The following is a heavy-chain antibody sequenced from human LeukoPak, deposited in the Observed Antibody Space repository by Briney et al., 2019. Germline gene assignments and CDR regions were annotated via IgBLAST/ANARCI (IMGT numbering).Heavy chain of an antibody. J-gene: IGHJ4*02. CDR2: IYSGCSGGST. CDR3: ARSPPRYDARFFDY. V-gene: IGHV3-53*01. CDR1: GFTVYYNY. D-gene: IGHD3-16*01. Sequence: GGSLRLSCAASGFTVYYNYMSWVGRAPGKGLQWVSVIYSGCSGGSTYYADSVKGRFTISRDNSKNTLYLQMNSLRGDDSAVYYCARSPPRYDARFFDYWGQGTLVTVSS.